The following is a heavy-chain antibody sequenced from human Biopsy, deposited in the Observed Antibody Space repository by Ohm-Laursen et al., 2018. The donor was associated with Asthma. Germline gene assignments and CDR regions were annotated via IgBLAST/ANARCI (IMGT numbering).Heavy chain of an antibody. D-gene: IGHD5-12*01. CDR1: GFMFSSFG. J-gene: IGHJ4*02. CDR3: AKRRGYSGHDNDY. Sequence: SLRLSCAAPGFMFSSFGMHWVRQAPGKGLEWVAVISYDGNHKFYEDSVKGRFTISRDNSKNTLYLQMNSLRTEDTAVYYCAKRRGYSGHDNDYWGQGTLVIVSS. CDR2: ISYDGNHK. V-gene: IGHV3-30*18.